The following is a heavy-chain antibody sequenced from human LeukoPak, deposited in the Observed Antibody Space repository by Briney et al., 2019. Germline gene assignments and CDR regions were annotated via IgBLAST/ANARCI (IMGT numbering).Heavy chain of an antibody. D-gene: IGHD3-22*01. J-gene: IGHJ4*02. CDR1: GGSISSGDYY. V-gene: IGHV4-30-4*01. Sequence: PSETLSLTCTVSGGSISSGDYYWSWIRQPPGKGLEWIGYICYSGSTNYNPSLKGRVTISVDTSNKQFSLKLSSVTAADTAVYYCVTYYFDSSGPKKNYWGQGTLVTVSS. CDR3: VTYYFDSSGPKKNY. CDR2: ICYSGST.